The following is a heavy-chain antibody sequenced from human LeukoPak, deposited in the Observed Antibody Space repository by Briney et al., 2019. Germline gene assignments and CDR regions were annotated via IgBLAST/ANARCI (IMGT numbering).Heavy chain of an antibody. D-gene: IGHD2-15*01. CDR2: IYYSGST. CDR1: GGSISSSSYY. J-gene: IGHJ5*02. Sequence: SSETLSLTCTVSGGSISSSSYYWGWIRQPPGKGLEWIGSIYYSGSTYYNPSLKSRVTISVDTSKNQFSLKLRSVTAADTAVYYCATRMGGGISWGQGTLVTVSS. CDR3: ATRMGGGIS. V-gene: IGHV4-39*07.